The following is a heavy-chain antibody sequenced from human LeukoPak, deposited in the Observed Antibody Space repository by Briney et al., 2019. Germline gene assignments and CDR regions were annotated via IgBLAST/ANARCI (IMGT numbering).Heavy chain of an antibody. V-gene: IGHV1-3*01. Sequence: ASVKVSCKASGYTFTSYAMHWVRQAPGQRLEWMGWINAGSGNTKYSQKFQGRVTITRDTSASTAYMELSSLRSEDTAVYYCARDFRDYGGNFNWFDPWGQGTLVTVSS. CDR1: GYTFTSYA. CDR2: INAGSGNT. CDR3: ARDFRDYGGNFNWFDP. D-gene: IGHD4-23*01. J-gene: IGHJ5*02.